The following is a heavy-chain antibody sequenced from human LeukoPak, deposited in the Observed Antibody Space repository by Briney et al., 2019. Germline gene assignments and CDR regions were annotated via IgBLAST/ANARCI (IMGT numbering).Heavy chain of an antibody. J-gene: IGHJ6*02. D-gene: IGHD3-10*01. Sequence: SETLSLTCTVSGGSISSYYWSWIRQPPGKGLEWIGYIFYSGSTNYNPSLKSRVTISVDTSKNRFSLKLSSVTAADTAVYYCARGGFGGSRYKYGMDVWGQGTTVTVSS. CDR3: ARGGFGGSRYKYGMDV. V-gene: IGHV4-59*01. CDR2: IFYSGST. CDR1: GGSISSYY.